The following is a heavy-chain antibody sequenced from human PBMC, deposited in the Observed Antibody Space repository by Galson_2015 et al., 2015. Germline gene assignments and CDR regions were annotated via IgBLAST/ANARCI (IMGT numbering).Heavy chain of an antibody. D-gene: IGHD3-3*01. CDR2: ISSTTTYI. CDR3: AIQIVDYDFWSCYYPTNFDD. CDR1: EFTFSSYY. V-gene: IGHV3-21*01. Sequence: SLRLSCAASEFTFSSYYMSWVRQAPGKGLEWVSSISSTTTYIYYADSVKGRFIIFRDNAKNSLYQQMISLGTEDTAVYYCAIQIVDYDFWSCYYPTNFDDWGQGTLVTVSS. J-gene: IGHJ4*02.